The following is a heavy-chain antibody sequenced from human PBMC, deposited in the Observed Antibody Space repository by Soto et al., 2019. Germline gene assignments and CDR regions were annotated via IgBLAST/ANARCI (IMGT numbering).Heavy chain of an antibody. CDR1: GSSFTSYC. Sequence: GESLKISCKGSGSSFTSYCMAWVRQMPGKGLEWMGIIYTGDSDTTYSPSFQGQVTISADKSINTAYLQWSSLKASDTAMYYCARRAGIYYGMDVWGQGTTVTVSS. CDR3: ARRAGIYYGMDV. CDR2: IYTGDSDT. J-gene: IGHJ6*02. V-gene: IGHV5-51*01.